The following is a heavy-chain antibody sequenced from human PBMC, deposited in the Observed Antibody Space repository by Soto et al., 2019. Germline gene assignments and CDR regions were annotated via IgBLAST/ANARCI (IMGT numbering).Heavy chain of an antibody. CDR2: ISGSGGST. J-gene: IGHJ3*02. D-gene: IGHD2-2*01. CDR1: GFTFSSYA. V-gene: IGHV3-23*01. Sequence: GRSLRLSCAASGFTFSSYAMSWVRQAPGKGLEWVSAISGSGGSTYYADSVKGRFTISRDNSKNTLYLQMNSRRAQDTDVYYCAKSNVHCSSTSCYGLAPSIAFDIWGQGTMVTVSS. CDR3: AKSNVHCSSTSCYGLAPSIAFDI.